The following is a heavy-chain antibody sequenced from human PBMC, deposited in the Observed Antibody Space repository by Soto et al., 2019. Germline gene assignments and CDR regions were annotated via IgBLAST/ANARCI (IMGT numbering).Heavy chain of an antibody. CDR1: GFTFSSYW. CDR2: INSDGSST. Sequence: GGSLRFSGAASGFTFSSYWMHWVRQAPGKGLVWVSRINSDGSSTSYADSVKGRFTISRDNAKNTLYLQMNSLRAEDTAVYYCARAPLYYYGMDVWGQGTTVTVSS. V-gene: IGHV3-74*01. J-gene: IGHJ6*02. CDR3: ARAPLYYYGMDV.